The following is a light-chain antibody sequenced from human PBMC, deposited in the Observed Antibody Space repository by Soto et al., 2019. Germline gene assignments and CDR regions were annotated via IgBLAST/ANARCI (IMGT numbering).Light chain of an antibody. V-gene: IGKV3-15*01. J-gene: IGKJ2*01. Sequence: DTVMTQSPVTLSVSPGERATLSCRASQFISTNLAWYQQKPGQAPRLLIYGASTRATDIPARFSGSGSGTEFTLTISSLESEDLGMYFCQQYNDWPLYTFGQGTKLEIK. CDR3: QQYNDWPLYT. CDR1: QFISTN. CDR2: GAS.